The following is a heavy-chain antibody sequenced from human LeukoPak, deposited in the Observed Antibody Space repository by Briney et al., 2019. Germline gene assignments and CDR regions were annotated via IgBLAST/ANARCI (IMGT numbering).Heavy chain of an antibody. CDR2: ISGTGGAT. D-gene: IGHD2-21*01. CDR1: GFSFGNYA. Sequence: GGSLRLSCVASGFSFGNYAMSWVRQAPGKGLQWVSQISGTGGATWYAGFARDRFTISRDNSKKTLYLQMSGLRVEDTAMYYCVKDPRDTYGTNWFVSWGQGTLLIVST. J-gene: IGHJ5*01. CDR3: VKDPRDTYGTNWFVS. V-gene: IGHV3-23*01.